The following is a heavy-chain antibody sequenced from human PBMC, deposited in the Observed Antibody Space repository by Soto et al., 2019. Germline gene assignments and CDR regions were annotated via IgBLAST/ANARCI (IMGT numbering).Heavy chain of an antibody. V-gene: IGHV6-1*01. J-gene: IGHJ4*02. CDR3: ARAGLGGSIAVAGIKKPTRPGSIEYYFDY. CDR2: TYYRSKWIN. D-gene: IGHD6-19*01. Sequence: PSQTLSLTCAISGDSVSSNSAAWNWIRQSPSRGLEWLGRTYYRSKWINDYAVSVKSRITINPDTSKNQFSLQLNSVTPEDTAVYYCARAGLGGSIAVAGIKKPTRPGSIEYYFDYWGQGTLVTVSS. CDR1: GDSVSSNSAA.